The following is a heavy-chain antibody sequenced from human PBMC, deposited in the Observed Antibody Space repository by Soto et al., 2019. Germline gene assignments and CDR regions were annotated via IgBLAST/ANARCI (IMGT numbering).Heavy chain of an antibody. CDR1: GYSFTSYW. V-gene: IGHV5-51*01. D-gene: IGHD2-15*01. Sequence: GESLKISCKGSGYSFTSYWIGWVRQMPRKGLEWMGIIYPGDSDTRYSPSFQGQVTISADKSISTAYLQWSSLKASDTAMYYCARGGCSGGSCRYFDYWGQGTLVTVSS. CDR2: IYPGDSDT. CDR3: ARGGCSGGSCRYFDY. J-gene: IGHJ4*02.